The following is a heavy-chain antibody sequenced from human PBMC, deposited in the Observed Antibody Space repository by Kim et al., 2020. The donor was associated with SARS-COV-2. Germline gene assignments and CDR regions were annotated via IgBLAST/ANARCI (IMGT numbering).Heavy chain of an antibody. CDR1: GFTFSSYA. D-gene: IGHD6-13*01. V-gene: IGHV3-30*04. J-gene: IGHJ1*01. CDR2: ISYDGSNK. Sequence: GGSLRLSCAASGFTFSSYAMHWVRQAPGKGLEWVAVISYDGSNKYYADSVKGRFTISRDNSKNTLYLQMNSLRAEDTAVYYCARDHRQPIAAAGTYVHWGQGTLVTVSS. CDR3: ARDHRQPIAAAGTYVH.